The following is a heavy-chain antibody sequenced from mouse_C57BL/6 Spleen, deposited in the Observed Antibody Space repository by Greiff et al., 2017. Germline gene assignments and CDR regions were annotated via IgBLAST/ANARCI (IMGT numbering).Heavy chain of an antibody. J-gene: IGHJ4*01. CDR1: GYTFTDYE. Sequence: VQLQQSGAELVRPGASVTLSCKASGYTFTDYEMHWVKQTPVHGLEWIGAIDPETGGTAYNQKFKGKAILTADKSSSTAYMELRSLTSEDSAVYYCTRPIYYYGSSYAMDYWGQGTSVTVSS. V-gene: IGHV1-15*01. CDR2: IDPETGGT. CDR3: TRPIYYYGSSYAMDY. D-gene: IGHD1-1*01.